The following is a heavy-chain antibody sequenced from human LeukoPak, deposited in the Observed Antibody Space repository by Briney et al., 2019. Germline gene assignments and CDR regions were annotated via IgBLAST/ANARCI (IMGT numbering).Heavy chain of an antibody. V-gene: IGHV1-69*04. J-gene: IGHJ6*02. CDR2: IIPILGIA. D-gene: IGHD3-16*01. CDR1: GGTFSSYA. Sequence: ASVKVSCKASGGTFSSYAISWVRQAPGQGLEWMGRIIPILGIANYAQKFQGRVTITADKSTSTAYMELSSLRSEDTAVYYCATTRAVGGMITFGGPPRDYYYGMDVWGQGTTVTVSS. CDR3: ATTRAVGGMITFGGPPRDYYYGMDV.